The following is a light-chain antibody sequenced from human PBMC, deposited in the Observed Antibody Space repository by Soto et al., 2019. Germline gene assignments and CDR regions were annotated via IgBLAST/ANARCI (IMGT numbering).Light chain of an antibody. CDR1: QYLSSN. V-gene: IGKV3-15*01. CDR2: GAS. Sequence: EIVMTQSPASLSVSPGERATLSCRASQYLSSNLAWYQQKPGQAPRLLIYGASTRATGISARFSGSGSGTEFTLTISSLQSEDFAFYYCQQYNYWPPWTFGQGTRVEIK. J-gene: IGKJ1*01. CDR3: QQYNYWPPWT.